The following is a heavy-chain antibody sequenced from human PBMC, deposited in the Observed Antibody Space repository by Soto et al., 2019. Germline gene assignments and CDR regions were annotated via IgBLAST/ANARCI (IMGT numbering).Heavy chain of an antibody. CDR3: ASGRYYDFWSALGWFDP. CDR1: GGSFSGCY. D-gene: IGHD3-3*01. V-gene: IGHV4-34*01. CDR2: INVSGRT. Sequence: SETLSLTCAVYGGSFSGCYWSWISQPPGQGLEWVGGINVSGRTNNNPSLKSRVPISVDTSKNQFSLTLSSLTAADTAVYYCASGRYYDFWSALGWFDPWGKGTLVTVS. J-gene: IGHJ5*02.